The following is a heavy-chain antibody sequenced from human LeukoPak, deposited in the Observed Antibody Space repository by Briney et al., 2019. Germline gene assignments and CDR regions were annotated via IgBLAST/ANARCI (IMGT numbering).Heavy chain of an antibody. CDR1: GFTFSSYS. V-gene: IGHV3-21*01. CDR3: ARGLSGSMVY. D-gene: IGHD3-10*01. Sequence: GGSLRLSCAASGFTFSSYSMNWVRQAPGKGLEWVSSISSSSSYIYYADSVKGRFTISRDNAKNSMYMQMNSLRAEDTAVYYCARGLSGSMVYWGQGTLVTVSS. CDR2: ISSSSSYI. J-gene: IGHJ4*02.